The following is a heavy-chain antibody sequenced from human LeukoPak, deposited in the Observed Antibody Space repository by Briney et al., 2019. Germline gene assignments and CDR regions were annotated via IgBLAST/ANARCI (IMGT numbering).Heavy chain of an antibody. J-gene: IGHJ4*02. CDR3: ARHQEAGITIFGVVGPVTFDY. CDR1: GGSISSYY. D-gene: IGHD3-3*01. Sequence: SETLSLTCTVSGGSISSYYWSWIRQPPGKGLEWIGYIYYSGSTSYNPSLKSRVTISVDTSKNQFSLKLSSVTAADTAVYYCARHQEAGITIFGVVGPVTFDYWGQGTLVTVSS. V-gene: IGHV4-59*08. CDR2: IYYSGST.